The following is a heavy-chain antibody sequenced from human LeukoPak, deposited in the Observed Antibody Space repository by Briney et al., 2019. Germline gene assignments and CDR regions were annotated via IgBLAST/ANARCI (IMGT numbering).Heavy chain of an antibody. CDR3: AGDIVVVPAALDYYYHMDV. D-gene: IGHD2-2*01. V-gene: IGHV4-61*08. CDR2: IYYSGST. Sequence: SQTLSLTCTVSGGSISSGDYYWGWIRQPPGKGLEWIGYIYYSGSTNYNPSLKSRVTISVDTSKNQFSLKLSSVTAADTAVYYCAGDIVVVPAALDYYYHMDVWGKGTTVTVSS. CDR1: GGSISSGDYY. J-gene: IGHJ6*03.